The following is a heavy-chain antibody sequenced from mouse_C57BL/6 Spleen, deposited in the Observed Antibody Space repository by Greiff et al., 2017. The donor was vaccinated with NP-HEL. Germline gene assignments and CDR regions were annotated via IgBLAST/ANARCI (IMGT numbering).Heavy chain of an antibody. Sequence: EVKLMESGGDLVKPGGSLKLSCAASGFTFSSYGMSWVRQTPDKRLEWVATISSGGSYTYYPDSVKGRFIISRDNAKNTLYLQMSSLKSEDTAMYYCARGGDSSWFAYWGQGTLVTVSA. CDR3: ARGGDSSWFAY. V-gene: IGHV5-6*01. J-gene: IGHJ3*01. CDR1: GFTFSSYG. CDR2: ISSGGSYT. D-gene: IGHD2-12*01.